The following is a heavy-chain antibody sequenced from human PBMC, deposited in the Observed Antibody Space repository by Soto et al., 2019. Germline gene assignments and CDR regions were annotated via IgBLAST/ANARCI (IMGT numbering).Heavy chain of an antibody. CDR2: IKQDGSEK. J-gene: IGHJ4*02. CDR1: GFTCSSYW. V-gene: IGHV3-7*03. CDR3: ARVKRFLGWSPYYFDY. Sequence: RLSGAASGFTCSSYWISWVRQSPCKGLELVANIKQDGSEKYYVDSVKGRFTISRDNAKNSLYLQMNSLRAEDTAVYYCARVKRFLGWSPYYFDYWGQGTLVTVSS. D-gene: IGHD3-3*01.